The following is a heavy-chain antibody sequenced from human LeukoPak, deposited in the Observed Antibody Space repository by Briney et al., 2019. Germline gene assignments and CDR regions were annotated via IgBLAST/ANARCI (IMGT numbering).Heavy chain of an antibody. CDR1: GFTFSSCS. CDR2: ISSSSSYI. CDR3: AASGMRLVRGVIVTGMEY. Sequence: GGSLRLSCTASGFTFSSCSMNWVRQAPGKGLEWVSSISSSSSYIYYADSVRGRFTISRDNAKNSLYLQMNSLRAEDTAVYYCAASGMRLVRGVIVTGMEYWGQGTLITVSS. D-gene: IGHD3-10*01. J-gene: IGHJ4*02. V-gene: IGHV3-21*01.